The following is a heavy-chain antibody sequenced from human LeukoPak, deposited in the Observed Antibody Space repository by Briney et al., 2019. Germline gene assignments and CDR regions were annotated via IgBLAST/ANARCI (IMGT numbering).Heavy chain of an antibody. J-gene: IGHJ4*02. D-gene: IGHD2-21*02. CDR1: GGSISSYY. CDR2: IYTSGSS. V-gene: IGHV4-4*07. Sequence: KPSQTLSLTCTVSGGSISSYYWSWIRQHAGRGRGWIGRIYTSGSSNYNPSLKSRVTMSVDTSKNQFSLKLSSVTAADTAVYYCARDGGDSLAVDYWGQGTLVTVSS. CDR3: ARDGGDSLAVDY.